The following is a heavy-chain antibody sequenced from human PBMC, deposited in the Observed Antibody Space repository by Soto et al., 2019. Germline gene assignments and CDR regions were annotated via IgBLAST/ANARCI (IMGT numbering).Heavy chain of an antibody. CDR3: ARSLEPPGLGYYGMDV. CDR2: ISYDGSNK. V-gene: IGHV3-30-3*01. J-gene: IGHJ6*02. Sequence: GGSLRLSCAASGFTFSSYAMHWVRQAPGKGLEWVAVISYDGSNKYYADSVKGRFTISRDNSKNTLYLQMNSLRAEDTAVYYCARSLEPPGLGYYGMDVWGQGTTVTVSS. CDR1: GFTFSSYA. D-gene: IGHD3-3*01.